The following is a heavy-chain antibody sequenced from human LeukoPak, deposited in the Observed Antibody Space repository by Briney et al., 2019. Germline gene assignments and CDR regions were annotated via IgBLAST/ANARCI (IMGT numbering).Heavy chain of an antibody. CDR2: IYYSGST. Sequence: SETLSLTCTDSGGSINSYYWSWIQQPPGKGLEWIGYIYYSGSTNYNPSLKSRVTITVDTSKNQFSLKLTSVTAADTAVYYCARMSYFDSSLDYWGQGTLVTVSS. CDR1: GGSINSYY. J-gene: IGHJ4*02. CDR3: ARMSYFDSSLDY. V-gene: IGHV4-59*08. D-gene: IGHD3-22*01.